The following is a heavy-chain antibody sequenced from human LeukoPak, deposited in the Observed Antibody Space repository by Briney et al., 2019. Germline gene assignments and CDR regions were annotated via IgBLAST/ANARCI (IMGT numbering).Heavy chain of an antibody. CDR2: INPSGGRA. D-gene: IGHD5/OR15-5a*01. V-gene: IGHV1-46*01. Sequence: ASVKASYKPSGDTLTRHYMHWVRQAPGQGLEWRGIINPSGGRATYAQKFQDRVTMTRDMSTGAVYMELSNLRSEDTAVYYCAIEGSSVYNDPPPLDHWGQGTLVTVSS. CDR1: GDTLTRHY. CDR3: AIEGSSVYNDPPPLDH. J-gene: IGHJ4*02.